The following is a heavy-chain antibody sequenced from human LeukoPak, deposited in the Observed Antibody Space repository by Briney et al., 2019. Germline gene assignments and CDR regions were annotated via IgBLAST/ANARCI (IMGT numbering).Heavy chain of an antibody. J-gene: IGHJ4*02. CDR2: IYSDGTT. CDR1: GFTVSTNY. V-gene: IGHV3-53*01. D-gene: IGHD5/OR15-5a*01. CDR3: ARDVYYFDY. Sequence: GGSLRLSCAASGFTVSTNYMSWVRQAPGKGLEWVSLIYSDGTTNYADSVKGRFTISRNNSKNTLFLQMNSLRAEDTAVYYCARDVYYFDYWGQGTLVTVSS.